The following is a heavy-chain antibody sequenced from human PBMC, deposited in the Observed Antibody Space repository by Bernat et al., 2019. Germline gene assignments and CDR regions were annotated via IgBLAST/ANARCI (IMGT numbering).Heavy chain of an antibody. D-gene: IGHD3-10*01. CDR3: ARGRYYYGSGSYYQGGYYYYYMDV. CDR1: GGTFSSYA. CDR2: IIPIFGIA. J-gene: IGHJ6*03. V-gene: IGHV1-69*17. Sequence: QVRLVQSGAEVKKPGSSVKVSCKASGGTFSSYAISWVRQAPGQGLEWMGGIIPIFGIANYAQKFQGRVTITADKSTSTAYMELSSLRSEDTAVYYCARGRYYYGSGSYYQGGYYYYYMDVWGKGTTVTVSS.